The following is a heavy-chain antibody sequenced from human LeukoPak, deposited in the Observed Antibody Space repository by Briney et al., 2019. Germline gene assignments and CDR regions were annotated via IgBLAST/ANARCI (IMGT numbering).Heavy chain of an antibody. Sequence: GGSLRLSCVASGFSFGSNWMSWVRQAPGKGLEWVANIKQDGSEKNYVDSVKGRFTISRDNAKNSLYLQMNSLRAVDTAVYYCARLRYSDYWGQGTLVTVSS. CDR1: GFSFGSNW. J-gene: IGHJ4*02. CDR3: ARLRYSDY. CDR2: IKQDGSEK. D-gene: IGHD2-21*01. V-gene: IGHV3-7*03.